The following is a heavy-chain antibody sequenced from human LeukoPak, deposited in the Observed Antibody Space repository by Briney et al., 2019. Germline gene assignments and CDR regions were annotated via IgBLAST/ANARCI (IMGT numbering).Heavy chain of an antibody. CDR3: ARGSGNYYQIDY. Sequence: SETLSLTCTVSGGPISGYYWSLIRQPPGKGLEWIGYIYYSGSTNYNPSLKSRLTMSVDSSKNQFSLKLSSVTAADTAVYYCARGSGNYYQIDYWGQGTLVTVSS. V-gene: IGHV4-59*01. J-gene: IGHJ4*02. CDR1: GGPISGYY. D-gene: IGHD3-3*01. CDR2: IYYSGST.